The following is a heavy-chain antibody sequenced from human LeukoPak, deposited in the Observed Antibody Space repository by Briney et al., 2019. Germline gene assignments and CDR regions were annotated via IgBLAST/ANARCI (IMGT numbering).Heavy chain of an antibody. CDR1: VYTFTTYG. D-gene: IGHD1-26*01. Sequence: GASVKVSCKASVYTFTTYGISWVRQAPGQGLEWVGWISGYSGNTDYAQKFQDRVTMTTDTSTSTAYMELRSLSSDDTAVYYCARDYRGSYYFYWGQGTLVTVSS. CDR3: ARDYRGSYYFY. CDR2: ISGYSGNT. V-gene: IGHV1-18*01. J-gene: IGHJ4*02.